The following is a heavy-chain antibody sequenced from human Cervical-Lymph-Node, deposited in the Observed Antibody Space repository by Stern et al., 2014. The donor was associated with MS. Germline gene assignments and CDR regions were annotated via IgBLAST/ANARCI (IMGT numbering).Heavy chain of an antibody. V-gene: IGHV1-18*01. D-gene: IGHD6-19*01. J-gene: IGHJ5*02. CDR1: GYTFTDFP. CDR2: ISPYNGNT. CDR3: ARERGFIAVAKGSWFDP. Sequence: VQLGQSGAEVKKPGASVKVSCKTSGYTFTDFPISWVRQAPGQGLEWMGWISPYNGNTNYAQKFQGRVTMTTDTFTNTVYMELRSLRSDDTAMYYCARERGFIAVAKGSWFDPWGQGTLVTVSS.